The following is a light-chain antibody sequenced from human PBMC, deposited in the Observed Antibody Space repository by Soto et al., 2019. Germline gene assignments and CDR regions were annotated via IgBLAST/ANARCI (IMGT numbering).Light chain of an antibody. CDR1: QTISSW. J-gene: IGKJ5*01. Sequence: DIQMTQSPSTLSGSVGDRVTITCRASQTISSWLAWYQQKPGKAPKLLIYDASSLESGAPSRFSGSGSGTEFTLTISSLQPDDFATYYCQQYNSPITFGQGTRLEI. CDR3: QQYNSPIT. V-gene: IGKV1-5*01. CDR2: DAS.